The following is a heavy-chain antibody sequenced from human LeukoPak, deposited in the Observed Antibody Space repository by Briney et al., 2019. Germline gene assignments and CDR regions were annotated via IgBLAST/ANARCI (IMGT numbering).Heavy chain of an antibody. CDR2: IYYSGST. V-gene: IGHV4-30-4*01. CDR3: ARGNYGDPNWSAP. Sequence: SETLSLTCTVSGGSISSGDYYWSWIRQPPGKGLEWIGYIYYSGSTYYNPSLKSRVTISVDTSKNQFSLKLSSVTAADTAVYYCARGNYGDPNWSAPGGQGTLVTVPS. J-gene: IGHJ5*02. D-gene: IGHD4-17*01. CDR1: GGSISSGDYY.